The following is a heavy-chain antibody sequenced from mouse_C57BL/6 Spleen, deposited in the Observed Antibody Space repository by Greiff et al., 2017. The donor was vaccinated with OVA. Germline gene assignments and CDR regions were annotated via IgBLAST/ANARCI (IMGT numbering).Heavy chain of an antibody. J-gene: IGHJ1*03. CDR1: GYSFTGYY. CDR3: ARGVRPGFFDV. CDR2: INPSTGGT. V-gene: IGHV1-42*01. Sequence: EVQLQQSGPELVKPGASVKISCKASGYSFTGYYMNWVKQSPEKSLEWIGEINPSTGGTTYNQKFKAKATLTVDKSSSTAYMQLKSLTSEDSAVYYCARGVRPGFFDVWGTGTTVTVSS. D-gene: IGHD2-14*01.